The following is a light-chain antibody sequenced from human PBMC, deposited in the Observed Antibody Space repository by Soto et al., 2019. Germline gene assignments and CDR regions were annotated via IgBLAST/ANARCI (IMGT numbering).Light chain of an antibody. Sequence: EIVLTQSPGTLSLSPGERATLSCRASQSVSSSFLAWYQQKPGQAPRLLIYDASSRATGIPDRFSGSGSGTDFTLTISRPEPEDFAVYYCQQYASSPRTFGQGTKVDI. V-gene: IGKV3-20*01. CDR1: QSVSSSF. CDR2: DAS. J-gene: IGKJ1*01. CDR3: QQYASSPRT.